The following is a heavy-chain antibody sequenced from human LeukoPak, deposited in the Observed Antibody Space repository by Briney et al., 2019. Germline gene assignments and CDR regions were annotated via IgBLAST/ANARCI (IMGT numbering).Heavy chain of an antibody. J-gene: IGHJ4*02. Sequence: SETLSLTCTVSGASISSSSYYWGWIRQPPGKGLEWIGFITYSGSTDHNPSLKSRVTISVDASKNQFSLKLTSVTAADTAVYYCVRHTTSGWYQVVYWGQGTLVTVSS. CDR3: VRHTTSGWYQVVY. D-gene: IGHD6-19*01. CDR2: ITYSGST. CDR1: GASISSSSYY. V-gene: IGHV4-61*05.